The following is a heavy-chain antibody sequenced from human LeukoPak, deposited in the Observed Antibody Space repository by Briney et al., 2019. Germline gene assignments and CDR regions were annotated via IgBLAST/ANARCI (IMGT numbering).Heavy chain of an antibody. V-gene: IGHV3-11*04. CDR2: IASTGTLV. D-gene: IGHD3-10*02. Sequence: GGSLRLSCVASGFTFSDYYMSWIRQAPGKGLEWVSYIASTGTLVDYEDSVKGRFTISRDNAKNTLYLQMNSLRVEATAVYYCARESVRNYVGRGAFDLWGQGTLVTVSS. CDR1: GFTFSDYY. CDR3: ARESVRNYVGRGAFDL. J-gene: IGHJ3*01.